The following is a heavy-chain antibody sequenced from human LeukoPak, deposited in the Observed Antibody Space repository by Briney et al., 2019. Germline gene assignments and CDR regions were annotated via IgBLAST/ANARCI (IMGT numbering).Heavy chain of an antibody. V-gene: IGHV3-21*01. Sequence: GGSLRLSCAASGFTFSSYSMNWVRQAPGKGLEWVSSISSSSSYIYYADSVKGRFTISRDNAKNSLYLQMNSLRAEDTAVYYCASDPPGYCSSTSCYKSYWGQGTLVTVSP. D-gene: IGHD2-2*01. CDR3: ASDPPGYCSSTSCYKSY. CDR1: GFTFSSYS. J-gene: IGHJ4*02. CDR2: ISSSSSYI.